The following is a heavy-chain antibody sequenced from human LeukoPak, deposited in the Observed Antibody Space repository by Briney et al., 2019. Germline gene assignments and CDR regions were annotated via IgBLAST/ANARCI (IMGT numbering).Heavy chain of an antibody. V-gene: IGHV4-34*01. CDR3: ARRQALWLRRYFDL. CDR1: GGSFSGYY. Sequence: PSETLSLTCAVYGGSFSGYYWSWIRQPPGKGLEWIGEINHSGSTNYNPSLKSRVAISVDTSKNQFSLKLSSVTAADTAVYYCARRQALWLRRYFDLWGRGTLVTVSS. D-gene: IGHD5-18*01. CDR2: INHSGST. J-gene: IGHJ2*01.